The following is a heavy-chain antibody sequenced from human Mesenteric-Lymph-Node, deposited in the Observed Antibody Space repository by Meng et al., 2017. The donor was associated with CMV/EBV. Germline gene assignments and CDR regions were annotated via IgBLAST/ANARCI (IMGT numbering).Heavy chain of an antibody. CDR3: ARDGIAASGMDV. CDR2: IVVGSGNT. Sequence: SVKVSCKASGFTFTSSAVQWVRQARGQRLEWIGWIVVGSGNTNYAQKFQERVTITRDMSTSTAYMELSRLRSDDTAVYYCARDGIAASGMDVWGQGTTVTVSS. V-gene: IGHV1-58*01. CDR1: GFTFTSSA. D-gene: IGHD6-13*01. J-gene: IGHJ6*02.